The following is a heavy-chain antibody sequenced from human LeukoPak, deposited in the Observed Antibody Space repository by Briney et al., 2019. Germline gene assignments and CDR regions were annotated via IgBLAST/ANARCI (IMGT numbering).Heavy chain of an antibody. D-gene: IGHD2-21*02. V-gene: IGHV3-30*04. CDR2: ISYDGSNK. Sequence: PGGSLRLSCAASGFTFGSYAMHWVRQAPGKGLEWVAVISYDGSNKYYADSVKGRFTISRDNSKNTLYLQMNSLRAEDTAVYYCARDREYCGGDCYSTLDYWGQGTLVTVSS. CDR3: ARDREYCGGDCYSTLDY. J-gene: IGHJ4*02. CDR1: GFTFGSYA.